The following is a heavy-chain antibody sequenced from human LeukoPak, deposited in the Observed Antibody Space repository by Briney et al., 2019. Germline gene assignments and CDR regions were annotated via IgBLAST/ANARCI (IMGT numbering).Heavy chain of an antibody. CDR2: IDPSDSYT. CDR3: ASVSSSWYVNWFDP. CDR1: GYSFTSYW. D-gene: IGHD6-13*01. J-gene: IGHJ5*02. Sequence: ESLKISCKGSGYSFTSYWISWVRQMPGKSLEWMVRIDPSDSYTNYSPSFQGHVTISADKSISTAYLQWSSLKASDTAMYYCASVSSSWYVNWFDPWGQGTLVTVSS. V-gene: IGHV5-10-1*01.